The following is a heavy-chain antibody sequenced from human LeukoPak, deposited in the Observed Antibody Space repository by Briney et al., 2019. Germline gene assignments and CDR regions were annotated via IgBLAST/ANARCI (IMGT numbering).Heavy chain of an antibody. CDR2: INHSGST. CDR1: GGSFSGYY. D-gene: IGHD6-19*01. CDR3: ARAGGTIGWRGYFGP. J-gene: IGHJ5*02. Sequence: SETLSLTCAVYGGSFSGYYWNWIRQPPGKGPEWIGEINHSGSTNYNPSLKSRVTISVDTSKNQFSLKLISVTAADTAVYYCARAGGTIGWRGYFGPWGQGTPVTVSS. V-gene: IGHV4-34*01.